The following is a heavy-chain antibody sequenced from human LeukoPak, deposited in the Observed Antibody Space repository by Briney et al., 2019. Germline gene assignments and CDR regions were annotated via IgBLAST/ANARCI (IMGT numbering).Heavy chain of an antibody. J-gene: IGHJ4*02. V-gene: IGHV3-23*01. Sequence: GGSLTLSCAASGFTLSDYAMHWVRQAPGEGLECLSAISGSDGHTFYADSVKGRFTLSRDNSKNTLYLQMNNLRADDTGIYYCAKVPWVGTITWGQGTLVIVSS. CDR3: AKVPWVGTIT. D-gene: IGHD1-26*01. CDR1: GFTLSDYA. CDR2: ISGSDGHT.